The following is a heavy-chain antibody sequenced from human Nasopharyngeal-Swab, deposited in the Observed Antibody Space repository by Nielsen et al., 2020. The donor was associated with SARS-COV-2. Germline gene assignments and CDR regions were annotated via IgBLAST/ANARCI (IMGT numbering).Heavy chain of an antibody. D-gene: IGHD1-1*01. CDR2: ISSSSSYI. CDR3: ARESYNWNVYYYYGMDV. J-gene: IGHJ6*02. Sequence: GESLKISCAASGFTFSSYSMNWVRQAPGNGLEWVSSISSSSSYIYYADSVKGRFTISRDNAKNSLYLQMNSLRAEDTAVYYCARESYNWNVYYYYGMDVWGQGTTVTVSS. V-gene: IGHV3-21*01. CDR1: GFTFSSYS.